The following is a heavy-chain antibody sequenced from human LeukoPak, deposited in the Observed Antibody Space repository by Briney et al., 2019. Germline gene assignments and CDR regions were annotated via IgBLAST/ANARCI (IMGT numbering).Heavy chain of an antibody. Sequence: PGGSLRLSCAASGFIFSSYWMQWVRQAPGKGLEWVSAISGSGGSTYYADSVKGRFTISRDNSKNTLYLQMNSLRAEDTAVYYCAKDHGGYSSGWYGYYWGQGTLVTVSS. CDR1: GFIFSSYW. CDR3: AKDHGGYSSGWYGYY. D-gene: IGHD6-19*01. J-gene: IGHJ4*02. CDR2: ISGSGGST. V-gene: IGHV3-23*01.